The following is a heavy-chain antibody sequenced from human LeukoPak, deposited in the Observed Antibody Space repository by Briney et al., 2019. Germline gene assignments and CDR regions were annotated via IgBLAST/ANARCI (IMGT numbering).Heavy chain of an antibody. J-gene: IGHJ5*02. Sequence: QAGGSLRLSCAASGFNFGSYSMTWVRQAPGKGLEWVSVISADSATTFYADSVKGRFTISRDNAKNTLYLQMNSLRAEDTAVYYCARDFWSGYIPWGQGTLVTVSS. D-gene: IGHD3-3*01. CDR1: GFNFGSYS. CDR2: ISADSATT. V-gene: IGHV3-23*01. CDR3: ARDFWSGYIP.